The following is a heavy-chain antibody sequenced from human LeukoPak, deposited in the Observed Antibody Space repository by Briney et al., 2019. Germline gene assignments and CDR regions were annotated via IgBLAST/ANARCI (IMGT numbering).Heavy chain of an antibody. J-gene: IGHJ4*02. Sequence: ASVKVSCKASGYTFTSYDINWVRQATGQGLEWMGWMNPNSGSTGYAQKFQGRVTITRNTSISTAYMELSSLRSEDTAVYYCARGGSYSYYDFWSGYPYYFDYWGQGTLVTVSS. D-gene: IGHD3-3*01. CDR2: MNPNSGST. CDR3: ARGGSYSYYDFWSGYPYYFDY. V-gene: IGHV1-8*03. CDR1: GYTFTSYD.